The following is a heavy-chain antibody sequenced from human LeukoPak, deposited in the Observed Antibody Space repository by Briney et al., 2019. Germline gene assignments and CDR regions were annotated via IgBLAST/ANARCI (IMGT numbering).Heavy chain of an antibody. CDR3: ARRRYNWNAIDY. J-gene: IGHJ4*02. Sequence: GGSLRLSCAASGFTFSDYYMSWIRQAPGKGLEWVSYISSSGSTLYSADSVKGRITISRDNAKNSLYLQMNSLRAEDTAVYYCARRRYNWNAIDYWGQGTLVTVSS. V-gene: IGHV3-11*01. D-gene: IGHD1-20*01. CDR1: GFTFSDYY. CDR2: ISSSGSTL.